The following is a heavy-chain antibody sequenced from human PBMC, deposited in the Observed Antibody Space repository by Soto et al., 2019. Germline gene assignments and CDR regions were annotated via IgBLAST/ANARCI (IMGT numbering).Heavy chain of an antibody. J-gene: IGHJ4*02. D-gene: IGHD3-22*01. CDR3: ERSGGYFSPFDG. CDR2: INAINGDT. V-gene: IGHV1-3*01. Sequence: WPHHENGQGLEWLAWINAINGDTKYSQRFQGRLTVSRDTSANTAYLQLSSLRFEDTAVYSCERSGGYFSPFDGWRQGSLVAVSS.